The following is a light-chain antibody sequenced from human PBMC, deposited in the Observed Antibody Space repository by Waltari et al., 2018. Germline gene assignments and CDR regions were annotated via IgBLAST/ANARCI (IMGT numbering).Light chain of an antibody. J-gene: IGLJ1*01. V-gene: IGLV3-1*01. CDR2: QDN. CDR1: KLGDKY. CDR3: QARDSCTAYV. Sequence: SYELTQPPSVSVSPGQTATITCSGDKLGDKYACWYQQKPGQSPMLVIYQDNKRPSGIPERVSGSNSGNTATLTISGTQAIDEADYCCQARDSCTAYVFGTGTRVTVL.